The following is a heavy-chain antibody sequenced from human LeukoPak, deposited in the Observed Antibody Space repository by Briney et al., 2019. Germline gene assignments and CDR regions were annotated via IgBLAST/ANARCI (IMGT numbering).Heavy chain of an antibody. D-gene: IGHD1-26*01. V-gene: IGHV3-11*01. CDR3: ARGGDEWFDP. J-gene: IGHJ5*02. Sequence: GGSLRLSCEASGFTFGDYYMSWIRQAPGKGLEWVSFISSSGSSKHYADSLKGRFTISRDNAKNSLYLQMNSLRAEDTAVYYCARGGDEWFDPWGQGTPVTVSS. CDR2: ISSSGSSK. CDR1: GFTFGDYY.